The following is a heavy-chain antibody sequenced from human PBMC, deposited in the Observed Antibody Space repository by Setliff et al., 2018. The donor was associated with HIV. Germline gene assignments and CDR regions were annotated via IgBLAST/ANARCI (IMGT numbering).Heavy chain of an antibody. CDR3: ARDEWFGRFDP. CDR2: IKDDGSEE. Sequence: LRLSCAASGFTFSNYWMTWVRQAPGKGLEWVAHIKDDGSEEDYVESVKGRVTISRDNAKNSLYLQMNNMRVEDTAVYFCARDEWFGRFDPWGQGTLVTVS. J-gene: IGHJ5*02. V-gene: IGHV3-7*03. D-gene: IGHD3-10*01. CDR1: GFTFSNYW.